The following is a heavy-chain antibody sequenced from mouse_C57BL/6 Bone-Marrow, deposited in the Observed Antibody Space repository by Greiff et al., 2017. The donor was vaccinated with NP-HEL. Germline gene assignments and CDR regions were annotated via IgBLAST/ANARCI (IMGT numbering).Heavy chain of an antibody. J-gene: IGHJ3*01. V-gene: IGHV7-1*01. CDR3: ARRGDGLRGFAY. D-gene: IGHD1-1*01. Sequence: EVQLVESGGGLVQSGRSLRLSCATSGFTFSDFYMEWVRQAPGKGLEWIAASRNKANDYTTEYSASVKGRFIVSRDTSQSILYLQMNALRAEDTAIYYCARRGDGLRGFAYWGQGTLVTVSA. CDR2: SRNKANDYTT. CDR1: GFTFSDFY.